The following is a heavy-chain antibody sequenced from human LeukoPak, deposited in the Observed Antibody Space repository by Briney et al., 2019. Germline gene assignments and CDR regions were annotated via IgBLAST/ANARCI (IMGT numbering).Heavy chain of an antibody. D-gene: IGHD2-15*01. Sequence: PGGSLRLSCAASGFTFSSYAMHWVRQAPGKGLEWVAVISYDGSNKYYADSVKGRFTISRDNAKNSLYLQMNSLRAEDTAVYYCAREIGDVVVVAATHWFDPWGPGTLVTVSS. CDR3: AREIGDVVVVAATHWFDP. CDR2: ISYDGSNK. CDR1: GFTFSSYA. J-gene: IGHJ5*02. V-gene: IGHV3-30-3*01.